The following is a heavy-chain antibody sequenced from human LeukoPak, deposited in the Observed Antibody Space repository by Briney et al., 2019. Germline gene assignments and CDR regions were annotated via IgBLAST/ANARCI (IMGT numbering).Heavy chain of an antibody. Sequence: ASVKVSCKASGYTFTSYYMHWVRQAPGQGLEWMGIINPSGGSTSYAQKFQGRVTMTRDTSTSTVYMELSSLRSEDTAVYYCARDSILWSGGDGMDVWGQGTTVTVSS. J-gene: IGHJ6*02. CDR3: ARDSILWSGGDGMDV. D-gene: IGHD2-21*01. CDR1: GYTFTSYY. CDR2: INPSGGST. V-gene: IGHV1-46*01.